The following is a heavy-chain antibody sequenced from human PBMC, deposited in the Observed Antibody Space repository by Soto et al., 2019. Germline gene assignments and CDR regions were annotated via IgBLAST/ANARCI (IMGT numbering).Heavy chain of an antibody. CDR3: ARHNSSSWYGVYYYYYGMDV. V-gene: IGHV4-39*01. CDR2: IYYSGST. D-gene: IGHD6-13*01. J-gene: IGHJ6*02. CDR1: GGSISSSSYY. Sequence: SETLSLTCTVSGGSISSSSYYWGWIRQPPGKGLEWIGSIYYSGSTYYNPSLKSRVTISVDTSKNQFSLKLSSVTAAETAVYYCARHNSSSWYGVYYYYYGMDVWGQGTTVTVSS.